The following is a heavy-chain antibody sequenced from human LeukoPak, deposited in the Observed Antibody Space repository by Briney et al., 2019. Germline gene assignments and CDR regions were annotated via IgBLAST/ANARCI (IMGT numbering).Heavy chain of an antibody. Sequence: GGSLRLSCAGSGFSFSNYWMSWVRQAPGKGLEWVANIKQDGSEKYYVDSVKGRFTISRDNAKNSLYLQMNSLRAEDTAVYYCAREGGTAMVFDYWGQGTLVTVSS. CDR3: AREGGTAMVFDY. CDR1: GFSFSNYW. J-gene: IGHJ4*02. CDR2: IKQDGSEK. D-gene: IGHD5-18*01. V-gene: IGHV3-7*01.